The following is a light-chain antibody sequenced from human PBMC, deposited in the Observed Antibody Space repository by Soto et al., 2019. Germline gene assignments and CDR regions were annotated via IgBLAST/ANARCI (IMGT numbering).Light chain of an antibody. J-gene: IGLJ3*02. Sequence: QSALTQPASVSGSPGQSITISCSGVSGDVGNYNLVSWYQQYPGKAPALLIYEATKRPSGVSDRFSGSKSGNTASLTISGLQAEDEADYYCCSHAGDTMWVLGGGTKLTVL. CDR1: SGDVGNYNL. V-gene: IGLV2-23*01. CDR2: EAT. CDR3: CSHAGDTMWV.